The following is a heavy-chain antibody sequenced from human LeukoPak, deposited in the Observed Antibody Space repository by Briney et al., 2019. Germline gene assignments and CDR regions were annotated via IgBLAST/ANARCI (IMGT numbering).Heavy chain of an antibody. Sequence: VASVKVSCKASGYTFTSYGISWVRQAPGQGLEWMGWINPNTGGTNYAQNFQGRVTMTRDTSISTAYMDLSSLRSDDTAVYYCARGSSVTGTALLALDIWGQGTMVTVSS. D-gene: IGHD1/OR15-1a*01. CDR1: GYTFTSYG. V-gene: IGHV1-2*02. CDR3: ARGSSVTGTALLALDI. CDR2: INPNTGGT. J-gene: IGHJ3*02.